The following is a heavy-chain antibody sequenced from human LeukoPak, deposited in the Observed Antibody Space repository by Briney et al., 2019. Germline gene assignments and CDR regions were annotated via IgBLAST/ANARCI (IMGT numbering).Heavy chain of an antibody. Sequence: GGSLRLSCATSGFTFSTYTMHWVRQAPGKGLEWVAVISSDGSNKYYADSVKGRFTISRDNSKNILYLQMNSLRAEDTAVYNCARDGSVAAPGTFDYWGQGTLVTVSS. D-gene: IGHD6-13*01. J-gene: IGHJ4*02. CDR3: ARDGSVAAPGTFDY. V-gene: IGHV3-30-3*01. CDR1: GFTFSTYT. CDR2: ISSDGSNK.